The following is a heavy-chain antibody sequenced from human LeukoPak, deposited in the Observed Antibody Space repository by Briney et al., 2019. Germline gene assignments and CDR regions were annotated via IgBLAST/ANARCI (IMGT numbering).Heavy chain of an antibody. V-gene: IGHV3-43D*03. D-gene: IGHD2-8*01. CDR1: EFSVGSNY. CDR3: ARDKSNDYYFDY. Sequence: GSLRLSCAASEFSVGSNYMTWVRQAPGKGLEWVSLINWDGGDTYYADSVGGRFTISRDNSKNSLYLQMNSLRAEDTAVYYCARDKSNDYYFDYWGQGALVTVSS. CDR2: INWDGGDT. J-gene: IGHJ4*02.